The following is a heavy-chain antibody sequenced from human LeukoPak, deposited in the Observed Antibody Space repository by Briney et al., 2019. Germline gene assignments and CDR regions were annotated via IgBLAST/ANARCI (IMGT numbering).Heavy chain of an antibody. Sequence: PGGSLRLSCAASGFTVSSNYMSWVRQAPGKGLEWVSAISGSGGSTYYANSVKGRFTISRDNSKNTLYLQMNSLRAEDTAVYYCARGLSAMGYFDYWGQGTLVTVSS. CDR3: ARGLSAMGYFDY. J-gene: IGHJ4*02. CDR2: ISGSGGST. V-gene: IGHV3-23*01. D-gene: IGHD3-16*01. CDR1: GFTVSSNY.